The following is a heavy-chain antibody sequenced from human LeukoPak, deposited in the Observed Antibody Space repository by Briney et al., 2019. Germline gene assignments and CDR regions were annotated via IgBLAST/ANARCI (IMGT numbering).Heavy chain of an antibody. Sequence: PSETLSLTCTVSGGSISSSGYFWGWIRQPPGKGLEWIGNIYYSGSTYNNPSPKSRLTISVDTSKNQFSLKLSSVTAADTAVYYCARWLQLDDAFDIWGQGTMVTISS. CDR3: ARWLQLDDAFDI. CDR2: IYYSGST. J-gene: IGHJ3*02. V-gene: IGHV4-39*07. CDR1: GGSISSSGYF. D-gene: IGHD5-24*01.